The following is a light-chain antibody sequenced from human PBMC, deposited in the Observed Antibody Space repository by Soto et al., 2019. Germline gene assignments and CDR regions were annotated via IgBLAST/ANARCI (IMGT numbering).Light chain of an antibody. J-gene: IGKJ1*01. V-gene: IGKV1-5*01. CDR1: QSINKW. CDR3: HQYDSYSPPWT. CDR2: DAT. Sequence: DVQMTQSPSTLSASVGDRVTITCRASQSINKWLAWYQQKPGRAPKLLISDATSLESGVPSRFRGSGSGTEFTLNISGLQPDDFATYYCHQYDSYSPPWTFGQGTKVEIK.